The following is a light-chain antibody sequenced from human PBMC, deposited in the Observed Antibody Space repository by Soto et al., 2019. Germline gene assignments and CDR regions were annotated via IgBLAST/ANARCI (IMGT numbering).Light chain of an antibody. J-gene: IGLJ3*02. Sequence: QSVWTQPAALSGSPGQSITISCTGTANDYVSWYQQHPGKAPKLMIYDVSNRPSGVPTRFSGSKSGSTASLNTSGLQAEDEADYYCYSIRVTAWVFGGGTKLTVL. CDR1: ANDY. CDR3: YSIRVTAWV. V-gene: IGLV2-14*03. CDR2: DVS.